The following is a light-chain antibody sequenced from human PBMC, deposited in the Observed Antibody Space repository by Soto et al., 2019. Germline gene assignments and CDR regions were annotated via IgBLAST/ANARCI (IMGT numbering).Light chain of an antibody. Sequence: DIVMTQSPLSLPVTPGEPASISCRSSQSLLQTNGNTYLDWFLQKPGQSPQLLISLATNRASGVPDRFSGSGSGTDFTLKINRVEAEDVGTYYCVQALQSLTFGQGTRLEIK. V-gene: IGKV2-28*01. CDR3: VQALQSLT. J-gene: IGKJ5*01. CDR2: LAT. CDR1: QSLLQTNGNTY.